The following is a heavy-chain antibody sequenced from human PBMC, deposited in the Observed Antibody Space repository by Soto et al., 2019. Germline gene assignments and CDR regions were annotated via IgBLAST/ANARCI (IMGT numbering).Heavy chain of an antibody. J-gene: IGHJ4*02. V-gene: IGHV3-23*01. CDR2: ISGSGGST. D-gene: IGHD3-22*01. CDR3: AKPTYYYDSSGLNYFDY. Sequence: GGSLRLSCAASGFTFSSYAMSWVRQAPGKGLEWVSAISGSGGSTYYADSVKGRFTISRDNSKNTLYLQMNSLRAEDTAVYYCAKPTYYYDSSGLNYFDYWGQGTLVTVSS. CDR1: GFTFSSYA.